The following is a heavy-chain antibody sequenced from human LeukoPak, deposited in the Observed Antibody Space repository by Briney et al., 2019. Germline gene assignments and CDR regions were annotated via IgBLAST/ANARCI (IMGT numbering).Heavy chain of an antibody. CDR3: ASGGWNDAFDI. CDR1: GFTFSSYA. V-gene: IGHV3-30-3*01. CDR2: MSYDGSNK. D-gene: IGHD1-1*01. Sequence: GGSLRLSFAASGFTFSSYAMHWVRQAPGKGLEWVAVMSYDGSNKYYADSVKGRFTISRDNSKNTLYLQMNSLRAEDTAVYYCASGGWNDAFDIWGQGTMVTVSS. J-gene: IGHJ3*02.